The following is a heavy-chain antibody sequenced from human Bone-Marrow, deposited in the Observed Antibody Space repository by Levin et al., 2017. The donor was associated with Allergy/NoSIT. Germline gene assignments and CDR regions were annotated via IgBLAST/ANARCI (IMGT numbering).Heavy chain of an antibody. CDR2: IYPSDSDS. CDR3: ARLRPDDYDYWSGYYGTSLFDY. Sequence: GESPKISCKVSGYNFYTFWIGWVRQKPGKGLEWMGIIYPSDSDSRYNPSFQGHVTFSVDTATSTAYLQWNSLTTSDSGMYFCARLRPDDYDYWSGYYGTSLFDYWGQGTQVSVSS. J-gene: IGHJ4*02. V-gene: IGHV5-51*01. CDR1: GYNFYTFW. D-gene: IGHD3-3*01.